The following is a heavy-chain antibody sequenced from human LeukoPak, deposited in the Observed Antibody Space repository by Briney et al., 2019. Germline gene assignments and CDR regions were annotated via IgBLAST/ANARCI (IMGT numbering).Heavy chain of an antibody. CDR2: INSDGSGT. J-gene: IGHJ4*02. Sequence: PGGSLRLSCAASGFTFSSYWMHWVRQAPGKGLVWVSRINSDGSGTSYADSVRGRFTVSRDNAKNTLYLQMNSLRAEDTAVYYCTSIPGDWGQGTLVTVSS. V-gene: IGHV3-74*01. D-gene: IGHD7-27*01. CDR1: GFTFSSYW. CDR3: TSIPGD.